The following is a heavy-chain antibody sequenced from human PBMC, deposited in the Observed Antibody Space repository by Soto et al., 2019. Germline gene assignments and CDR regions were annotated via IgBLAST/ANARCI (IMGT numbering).Heavy chain of an antibody. D-gene: IGHD6-19*01. V-gene: IGHV4-59*12. J-gene: IGHJ4*02. CDR2: IYYSGST. Sequence: SETLSLTCTVSGGPISSYYWSWIRQPPGKGLEWIGYIYYSGSTNYNPSLKSRVTISVDTSKNQFSLKLSSVTAADTAVYYCARDRGSSGWEHYFDFWGQGTLVTVSS. CDR1: GGPISSYY. CDR3: ARDRGSSGWEHYFDF.